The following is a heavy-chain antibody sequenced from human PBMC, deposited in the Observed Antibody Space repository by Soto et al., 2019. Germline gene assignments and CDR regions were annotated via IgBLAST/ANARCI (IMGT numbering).Heavy chain of an antibody. Sequence: EMLLVESGGGLVQPGGSLRLSCVASGFTFSGYWMSWVRQAPGKGLEWVANINRDGSEEHYVDSVKGRFTISRDNAKNSVFLQMDGLRGDRSAVYYCARDPGPRSASIRGLGWFDPWGQGTLVTVSS. CDR1: GFTFSGYW. J-gene: IGHJ5*02. CDR3: ARDPGPRSASIRGLGWFDP. D-gene: IGHD2-2*01. V-gene: IGHV3-7*03. CDR2: INRDGSEE.